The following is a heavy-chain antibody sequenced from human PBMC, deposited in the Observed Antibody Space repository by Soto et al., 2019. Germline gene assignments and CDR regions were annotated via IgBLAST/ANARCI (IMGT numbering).Heavy chain of an antibody. Sequence: ASVKVSCKASGYSFTSYAIHWMRQAPGQGLEWIGWINAFNSNTNYAQKLQGRVTMTRDTSTSTAYMELRSLRSDDTAVYYCARDPVAGTYFDYWGQGTLVTVSS. CDR2: INAFNSNT. CDR3: ARDPVAGTYFDY. CDR1: GYSFTSYA. D-gene: IGHD6-19*01. V-gene: IGHV1-18*01. J-gene: IGHJ4*02.